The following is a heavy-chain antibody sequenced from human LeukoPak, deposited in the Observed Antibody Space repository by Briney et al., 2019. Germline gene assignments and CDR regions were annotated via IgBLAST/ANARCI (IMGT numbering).Heavy chain of an antibody. D-gene: IGHD5-12*01. CDR3: TRGGTRLNSPFDY. CDR2: IKQTGNEK. Sequence: PGGSLRLSCAASGFTFSNAWMSWVRQAPGKGLEWVAHIKQTGNEKYYVGSVEGRFAISRDNAKNSLYLQMNSLRVEDTAVYYCTRGGTRLNSPFDYSGRGTLVTVSS. CDR1: GFTFSNAW. V-gene: IGHV3-7*01. J-gene: IGHJ4*02.